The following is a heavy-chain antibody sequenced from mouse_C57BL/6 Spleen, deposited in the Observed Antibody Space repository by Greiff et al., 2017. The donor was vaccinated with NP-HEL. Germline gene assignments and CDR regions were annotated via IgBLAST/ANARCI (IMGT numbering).Heavy chain of an antibody. CDR2: INPNNGGT. J-gene: IGHJ2*01. CDR3: AREGFDY. Sequence: EVQLQQSGPELVKPGASVKISCKASGYTFTDYYMNWVKQSHGQSLEWIGDINPNNGGTSYNQKFKGKATLTVDKSSSTAYMELRSLTSEDSAVYYCAREGFDYWGQGTTLTDSS. V-gene: IGHV1-26*01. CDR1: GYTFTDYY.